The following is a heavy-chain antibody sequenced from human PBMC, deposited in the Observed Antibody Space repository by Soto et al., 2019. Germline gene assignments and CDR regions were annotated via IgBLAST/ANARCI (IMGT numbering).Heavy chain of an antibody. D-gene: IGHD3-22*01. CDR3: ARGDYYDSSGPFSDAFDI. Sequence: PGGSLRLSCSASGFTVSSSYMSWVRQAPGKGLEWVANIKPDGSEKWYVDSVKGRFTISRDNAKNSLYLQMNSLRAEDTAVYYCARGDYYDSSGPFSDAFDIWGQGTMVTVSS. CDR1: GFTVSSSY. V-gene: IGHV3-7*04. J-gene: IGHJ3*02. CDR2: IKPDGSEK.